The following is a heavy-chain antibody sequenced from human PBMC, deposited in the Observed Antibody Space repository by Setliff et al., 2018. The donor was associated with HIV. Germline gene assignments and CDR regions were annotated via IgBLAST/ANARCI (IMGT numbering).Heavy chain of an antibody. CDR3: ARGSRGDYGDYGAFIRYFDL. D-gene: IGHD4-17*01. J-gene: IGHJ2*01. V-gene: IGHV1-8*03. CDR1: GYTFTTYG. Sequence: ASVKVSCKASGYTFTTYGITWVRQAPGQGLEWMGWISTYNGNTGYAQKFQGRVTITKNTSISTTYMELSSLRSEDTAVYYCARGSRGDYGDYGAFIRYFDLWGRGTLVTVSS. CDR2: ISTYNGNT.